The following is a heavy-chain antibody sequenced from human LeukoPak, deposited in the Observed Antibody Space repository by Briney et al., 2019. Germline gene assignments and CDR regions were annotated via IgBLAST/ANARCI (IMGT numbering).Heavy chain of an antibody. CDR1: GYTFTGYY. CDR3: ARDRSASGYSSGHDAFDI. V-gene: IGHV1-2*02. CDR2: INPNSGGT. D-gene: IGHD6-19*01. Sequence: ASVKVSCKASGYTFTGYYMHWVRQAPPQGLAWMGWINPNSGGTNYAQKFQGRVTMTRDTSISTAYMELSRLRSDDTAVYYCARDRSASGYSSGHDAFDIWGQGTMVTVSS. J-gene: IGHJ3*02.